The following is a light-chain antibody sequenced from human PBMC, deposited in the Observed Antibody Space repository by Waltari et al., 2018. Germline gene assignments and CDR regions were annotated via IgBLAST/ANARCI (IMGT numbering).Light chain of an antibody. CDR2: TAS. J-gene: IGKJ2*01. CDR1: QGISSR. V-gene: IGKV1-12*01. Sequence: DIQMTQSPSFVSASVGDRVTITCQASQGISSRLAWYQQKPGKAPKLLIYTASTLQSGVPSRFSGSGSGTEFTLIITTLQPEDFATYYCLQAYSFPRTFGQGTKLEIK. CDR3: LQAYSFPRT.